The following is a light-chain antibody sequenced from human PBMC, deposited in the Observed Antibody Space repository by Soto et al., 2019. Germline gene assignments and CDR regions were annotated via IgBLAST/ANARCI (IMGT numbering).Light chain of an antibody. Sequence: EIVLTQSPATLSLSPGERATLSCRASQSVSSYLAWYQQKPGQAPRLLIYDASNRATGIPARFRGSGSGTDVTLNISSIEPEDFAVYYCQQRSHRPPYTFGQGTKLEIK. CDR3: QQRSHRPPYT. CDR2: DAS. V-gene: IGKV3-11*01. CDR1: QSVSSY. J-gene: IGKJ2*01.